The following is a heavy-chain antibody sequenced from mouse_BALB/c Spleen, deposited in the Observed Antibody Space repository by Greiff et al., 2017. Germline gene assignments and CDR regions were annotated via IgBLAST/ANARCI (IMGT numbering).Heavy chain of an antibody. CDR3: VRDQDFDY. J-gene: IGHJ2*01. Sequence: QGQLKESGPGLVAPSQSLSITCTVSGFSLTSYDISWIRQPPGKGLEWLGVIWTGGGTNYNSAFMSRLSISKDNSKSQVFLKMNSLQTDDTAIYYCVRDQDFDYWGQGTTLTVSS. CDR1: GFSLTSYD. V-gene: IGHV2-9-2*01. CDR2: IWTGGGT. D-gene: IGHD3-2*02.